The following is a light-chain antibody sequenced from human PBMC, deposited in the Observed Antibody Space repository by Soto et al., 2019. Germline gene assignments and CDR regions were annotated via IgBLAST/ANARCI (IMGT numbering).Light chain of an antibody. V-gene: IGKV3-20*01. Sequence: EIVLKQAPGTLSLSPGERATLSCRASQSVRNTSLAWYQQKPGQAPRLRIYGAFNRAPGLPDRFTGSGSATDLTLTVSRLEPEDFAVDFCQQYNPPLTFGGGTKVEI. CDR1: QSVRNTS. CDR2: GAF. CDR3: QQYNPPLT. J-gene: IGKJ4*01.